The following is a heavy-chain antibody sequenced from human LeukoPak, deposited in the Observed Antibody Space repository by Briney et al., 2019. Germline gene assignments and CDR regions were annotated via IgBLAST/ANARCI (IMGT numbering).Heavy chain of an antibody. D-gene: IGHD4-17*01. CDR1: GFTFSSYS. CDR3: ARDRIPDYGDPYDAFDI. Sequence: GGSLRLSCAASGFTFSSYSMNWVRQAPGKGLEWVSYISSSSSTIYYADSVKGRFTISRDNAKNSLYLQMNSLRAEDTAVCYCARDRIPDYGDPYDAFDIWGQGTMVTVSS. V-gene: IGHV3-48*04. J-gene: IGHJ3*02. CDR2: ISSSSSTI.